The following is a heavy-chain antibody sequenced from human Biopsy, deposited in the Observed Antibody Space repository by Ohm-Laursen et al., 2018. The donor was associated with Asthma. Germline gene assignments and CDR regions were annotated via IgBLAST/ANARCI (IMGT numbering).Heavy chain of an antibody. Sequence: SVKVSCKSLGGTFNTYVIGWVRQAPGQGLEWMGGINSVFGTTTYPQKFQDRVAITADDSTSTVYMELSSLRSEDTAVYYCAREAGSCISRTCYSLDFWGQGTLVTASS. V-gene: IGHV1-69*13. J-gene: IGHJ4*02. CDR2: INSVFGTT. CDR3: AREAGSCISRTCYSLDF. CDR1: GGTFNTYV. D-gene: IGHD2-2*01.